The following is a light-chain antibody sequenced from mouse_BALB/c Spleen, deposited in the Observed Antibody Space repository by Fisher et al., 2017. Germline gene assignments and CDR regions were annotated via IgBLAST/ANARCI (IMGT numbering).Light chain of an antibody. CDR1: SSVSY. CDR2: DTS. Sequence: IVLTQSPAIMSASPGEKVTMTCSASSSVSYMYWYQQKPGSSPRLLIYDTSNLASGVPARFSGSGSGTSYSLTINSMEAEDAATYYCQQWSSNPLTFGAGTKLELK. J-gene: IGKJ5*01. V-gene: IGKV4-55*01. CDR3: QQWSSNPLT.